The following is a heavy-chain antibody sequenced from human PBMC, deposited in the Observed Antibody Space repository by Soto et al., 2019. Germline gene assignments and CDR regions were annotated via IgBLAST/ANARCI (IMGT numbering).Heavy chain of an antibody. CDR2: INPTDGTT. D-gene: IGHD1-26*01. CDR1: GYPFTSYY. J-gene: IGHJ4*02. CDR3: ASSGSDVSYCEN. Sequence: QVQLVQSEAELRKPGTSVKASCKTSGYPFTSYYMNWVRQAPGQGLEWMGVINPTDGTTTFAQKFHCRLIMTRDTATSTVYMGLSSLRFDDTAVYYCASSGSDVSYCENCGQGTLVAVSS. V-gene: IGHV1-46*01.